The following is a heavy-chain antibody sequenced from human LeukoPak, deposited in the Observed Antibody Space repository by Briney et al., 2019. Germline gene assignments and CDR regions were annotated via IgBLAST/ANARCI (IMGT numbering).Heavy chain of an antibody. J-gene: IGHJ6*03. CDR1: GYTFTGYY. D-gene: IGHD3-10*01. CDR2: INPNSGGT. Sequence: ASVKVSCKASGYTFTGYYMHWVRQAPGQGLEWMGWINPNSGGTNYAQKFQGRVTMTTDTSTSTAYMELRSLRSDDTAVYYCARYYYGSGNYRKGYYMDVWGKGTTVTVSS. CDR3: ARYYYGSGNYRKGYYMDV. V-gene: IGHV1-2*02.